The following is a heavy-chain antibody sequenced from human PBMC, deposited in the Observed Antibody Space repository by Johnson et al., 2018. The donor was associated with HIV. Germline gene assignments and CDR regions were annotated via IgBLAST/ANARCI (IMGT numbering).Heavy chain of an antibody. CDR2: ISSSGSTI. CDR1: GFPFSSFA. D-gene: IGHD4-17*01. Sequence: VQLVESGGGLVQPGGSLRLSCAASGFPFSSFAMSWIRQAPGKGLEWVSYISSSGSTIYYADSVKGRFTISRDNAKNSLYLQMNSLRAEDTAVYYCARDYGDDEVPDAFDIWGHGTKVTVSS. J-gene: IGHJ3*02. CDR3: ARDYGDDEVPDAFDI. V-gene: IGHV3-48*04.